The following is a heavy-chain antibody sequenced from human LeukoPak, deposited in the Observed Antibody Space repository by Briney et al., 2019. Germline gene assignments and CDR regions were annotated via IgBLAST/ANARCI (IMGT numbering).Heavy chain of an antibody. J-gene: IGHJ6*02. CDR3: ARDGSGSVGSGGDYYYGMDV. Sequence: ASVKVSCKASGYTFTSYAMHWVRQAPGQRLEWMGWINAGNGNTKYSQKFQGRVTITRNTSASTAYMELSSLRSEDTAVYYCARDGSGSVGSGGDYYYGMDVWGQGTTVTVSS. CDR2: INAGNGNT. V-gene: IGHV1-3*01. D-gene: IGHD3-10*01. CDR1: GYTFTSYA.